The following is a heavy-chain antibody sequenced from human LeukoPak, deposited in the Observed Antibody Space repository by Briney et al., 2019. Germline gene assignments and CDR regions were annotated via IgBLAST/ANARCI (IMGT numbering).Heavy chain of an antibody. J-gene: IGHJ4*02. CDR3: ARVGRDSQHLDY. V-gene: IGHV3-48*03. CDR2: ITGSGDII. D-gene: IGHD2-15*01. CDR1: GFTLSSYE. Sequence: GGSLRLSCAASGFTLSSYEMNWVRQAPRKGLEWVSYITGSGDIIYYVDSVKGRFTFSRDNAKNSLYLQMNSLRAEDTAVYYCARVGRDSQHLDYWGPGTLVTVST.